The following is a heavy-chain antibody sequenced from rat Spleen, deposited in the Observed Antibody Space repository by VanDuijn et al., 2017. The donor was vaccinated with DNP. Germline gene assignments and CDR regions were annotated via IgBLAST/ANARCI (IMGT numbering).Heavy chain of an antibody. D-gene: IGHD1-2*01. Sequence: EVQLVESGGNLVQPGRSLKLSCAASGFTFSDYNMAWVRQAPTKGLEWVASISYDGGSTFYRDYVKGRYTISRDNAKSSLYLQMDSLRSEDTATYYCTTDYYSRLDYWGQGVMVTVSS. CDR2: ISYDGGST. J-gene: IGHJ2*01. CDR3: TTDYYSRLDY. CDR1: GFTFSDYN. V-gene: IGHV5-20*01.